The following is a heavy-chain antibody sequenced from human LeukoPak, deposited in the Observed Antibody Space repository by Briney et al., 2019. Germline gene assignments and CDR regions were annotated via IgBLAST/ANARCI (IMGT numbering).Heavy chain of an antibody. CDR2: ISGSGGST. D-gene: IGHD2-8*02. CDR3: AKGLVGTEYFQH. Sequence: PGGSLRLSCAASGFTLSSYAMSWVRQTPGKGQEWVSVISGSGGSTYYADSVKGRFTISRDNSKNTLSLQMNSLRAEDTAVYHCAKGLVGTEYFQHWGQGTLVTVSS. V-gene: IGHV3-23*01. CDR1: GFTLSSYA. J-gene: IGHJ1*01.